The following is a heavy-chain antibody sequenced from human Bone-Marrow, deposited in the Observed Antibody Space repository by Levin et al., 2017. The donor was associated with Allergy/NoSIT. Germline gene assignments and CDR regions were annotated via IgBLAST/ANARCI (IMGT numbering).Heavy chain of an antibody. CDR3: ARYGGTMAAYYYSGMYV. Sequence: KISCKASGGTFGSSAINWVRQAPGQGLEWMGGIIPLFGSANYAQKFQGRVTITADKSKNTALMDLNSLRSDDTDVYFCARYGGTMAAYYYSGMYVWGHGTTLTVSS. V-gene: IGHV1-69*06. J-gene: IGHJ6*02. CDR1: GGTFGSSA. CDR2: IIPLFGSA. D-gene: IGHD1-1*01.